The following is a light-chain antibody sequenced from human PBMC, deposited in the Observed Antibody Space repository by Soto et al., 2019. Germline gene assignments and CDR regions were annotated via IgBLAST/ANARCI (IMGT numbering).Light chain of an antibody. CDR1: SSNIGTHT. V-gene: IGLV1-44*01. CDR2: NN. Sequence: QSVLTQPPSASGTPGQRVTISCSASSSNIGTHTVHWFRQVPGTAPKLLIYNNQRPSGVPDRFSGSKSGTSVSLAISGLQSKDEADYYCAAWDDSLNGVVFGGGTKLTVL. J-gene: IGLJ2*01. CDR3: AAWDDSLNGVV.